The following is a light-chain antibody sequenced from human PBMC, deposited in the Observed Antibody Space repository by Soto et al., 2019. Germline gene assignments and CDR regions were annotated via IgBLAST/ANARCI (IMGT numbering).Light chain of an antibody. V-gene: IGKV1-5*01. CDR1: QSISSW. CDR2: DAS. Sequence: RMPKTHSTLSASVGDRVTITCRASQSISSWLAWYQQKPGKAPKLLIYDASSLESGVPSRFSGSGSGTEFTLTITSLQPDDITPYYCPQSNSHPWTFAQ. CDR3: PQSNSHPWT. J-gene: IGKJ1*01.